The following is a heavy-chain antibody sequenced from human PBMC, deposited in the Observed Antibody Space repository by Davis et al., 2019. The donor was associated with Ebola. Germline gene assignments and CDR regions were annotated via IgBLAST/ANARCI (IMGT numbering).Heavy chain of an antibody. Sequence: GESLNTSCAASGFSISNYWMSWVRQAPGTGLELVANIKQDGSEKNYVDSVKGRFTISRDNDKNSLYLQMNSLRAEDTAVYYCARDWGYYDFCSGYENYYYGMDVWGQGTTVTVSS. CDR3: ARDWGYYDFCSGYENYYYGMDV. J-gene: IGHJ6*02. CDR1: GFSISNYW. V-gene: IGHV3-7*01. D-gene: IGHD3-3*01. CDR2: IKQDGSEK.